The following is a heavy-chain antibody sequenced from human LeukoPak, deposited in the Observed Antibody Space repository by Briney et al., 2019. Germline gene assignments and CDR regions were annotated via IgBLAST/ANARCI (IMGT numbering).Heavy chain of an antibody. Sequence: SETLSLTCTVSGYSISSGYYWGWIRQPPGKGLEWIGSIYYSGSTYYNPSLKSRVTISVDTSKNQFSLKLSSVTAADTAVYYCARVGFSSSSFWGQGTLVTVSS. D-gene: IGHD6-6*01. CDR2: IYYSGST. V-gene: IGHV4-38-2*02. CDR3: ARVGFSSSSF. J-gene: IGHJ4*02. CDR1: GYSISSGYY.